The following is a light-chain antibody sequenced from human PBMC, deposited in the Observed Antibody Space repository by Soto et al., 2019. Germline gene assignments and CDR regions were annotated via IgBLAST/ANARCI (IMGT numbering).Light chain of an antibody. J-gene: IGLJ1*01. V-gene: IGLV2-14*01. CDR1: SSDVGGYNY. Sequence: QSALTQPDSVSGSPGQSITISCTGTSSDVGGYNYVSWHQQHPGKVPKLMIYDVSYRPSGVSNRFSGSKSGNTASLTISGLQAEDEADYYCSSYTTSSTYVFGTGTKVTVL. CDR3: SSYTTSSTYV. CDR2: DVS.